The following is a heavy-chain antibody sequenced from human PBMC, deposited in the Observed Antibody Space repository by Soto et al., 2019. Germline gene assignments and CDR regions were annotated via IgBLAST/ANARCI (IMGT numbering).Heavy chain of an antibody. V-gene: IGHV4-59*01. CDR1: GGSISSYY. CDR2: IYYSGST. Sequence: SETLSLTCTVSGGSISSYYWSWIRQPPGKGLEWIGYIYYSGSTNYNPSLKSRVTISVDTSKNQFSLKLSSVTAADTAVYYCARGVPRTGYCSGGSCYTAFDYWGQGTLVTVSS. J-gene: IGHJ4*02. CDR3: ARGVPRTGYCSGGSCYTAFDY. D-gene: IGHD2-15*01.